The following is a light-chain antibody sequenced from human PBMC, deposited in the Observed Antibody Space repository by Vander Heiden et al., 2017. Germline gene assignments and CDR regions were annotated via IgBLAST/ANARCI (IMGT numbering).Light chain of an antibody. CDR1: QSVSSSY. Sequence: EIVLTQSPGTLSLSPGERATLSCRASQSVSSSYLAWYQQKPGQAPRLLIYGASSRATGIPDRFSGSGSGTDFTLTISRLEPEDFAVYYCQQDGSSQDFGHGTKVDIK. CDR2: GAS. J-gene: IGKJ3*01. CDR3: QQDGSSQD. V-gene: IGKV3-20*01.